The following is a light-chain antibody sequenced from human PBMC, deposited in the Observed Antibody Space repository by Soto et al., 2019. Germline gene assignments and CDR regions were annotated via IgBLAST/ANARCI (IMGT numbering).Light chain of an antibody. CDR3: QQYYSYPPIT. CDR2: AGY. J-gene: IGKJ5*01. CDR1: QDVSDF. V-gene: IGKV1-8*01. Sequence: IQLTQSPSILSASVGDRVTLTCRASQDVSDFLAWYQHPPGKAPNLLIYAGYTLQSGVPSRFSGSGSGTDFTLTISCLQSEDFATYYCQQYYSYPPITFGQGTRLEIK.